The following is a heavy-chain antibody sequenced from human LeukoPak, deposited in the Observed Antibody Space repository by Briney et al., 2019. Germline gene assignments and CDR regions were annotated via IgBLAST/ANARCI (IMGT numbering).Heavy chain of an antibody. CDR3: ARGPTNGQAFDY. V-gene: IGHV3-74*01. Sequence: GGSLRLSCAASGFTFSSYAMSWVRQAPGKGLVWVSRINSDGSSTSYADSVKGRFTISRDNAKNSLYLQMDSLRAEDTAVYYCARGPTNGQAFDYWGQGTLVSVSS. D-gene: IGHD2-8*01. J-gene: IGHJ4*02. CDR2: INSDGSST. CDR1: GFTFSSYA.